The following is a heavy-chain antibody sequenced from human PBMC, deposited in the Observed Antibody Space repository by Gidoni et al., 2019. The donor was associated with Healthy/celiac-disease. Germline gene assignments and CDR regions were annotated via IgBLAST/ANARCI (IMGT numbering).Heavy chain of an antibody. Sequence: EVQLLESGGGLVQPGGSLRLSCAASGFTFRSYAMRWVRQAPGKGLEWVSAISGSGGSTYYADSVKGRFTISRDNSKNTLYLQMNSLRAEDTAVYYCAKGQTPLAVLGEFNYWGQGTLVTVSS. CDR1: GFTFRSYA. CDR2: ISGSGGST. D-gene: IGHD3-16*01. CDR3: AKGQTPLAVLGEFNY. J-gene: IGHJ4*02. V-gene: IGHV3-23*01.